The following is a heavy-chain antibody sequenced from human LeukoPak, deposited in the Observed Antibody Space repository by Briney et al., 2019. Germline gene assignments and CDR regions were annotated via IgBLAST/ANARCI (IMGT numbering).Heavy chain of an antibody. CDR1: GFTFSNAW. D-gene: IGHD3-22*01. Sequence: GGSLRLSCAPSGFTFSNAWMNWVHQAPGKGLEWVGRIKSKTDGGTTDYAAPVKGRFTISRDDSKNTLYLQMNSLKTEDTAVYHCTTETYDSSGYVGYWGQGTLVTVSS. V-gene: IGHV3-15*07. CDR2: IKSKTDGGTT. J-gene: IGHJ4*02. CDR3: TTETYDSSGYVGY.